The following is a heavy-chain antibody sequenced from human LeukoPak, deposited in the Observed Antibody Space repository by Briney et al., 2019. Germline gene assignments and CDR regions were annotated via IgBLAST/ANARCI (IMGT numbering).Heavy chain of an antibody. CDR1: GGSISSYY. D-gene: IGHD4-11*01. CDR3: AREDYSNPHWYFDL. CDR2: IYTSGST. V-gene: IGHV4-4*07. Sequence: SETLSLTCTVSGGSISSYYWSWIRQSAGKGLEWIGRIYTSGSTNYNPSLKSRVTMSVDTSKNQFSLKLSSVTAADTAVYYCAREDYSNPHWYFDLWGRGTLVTVSS. J-gene: IGHJ2*01.